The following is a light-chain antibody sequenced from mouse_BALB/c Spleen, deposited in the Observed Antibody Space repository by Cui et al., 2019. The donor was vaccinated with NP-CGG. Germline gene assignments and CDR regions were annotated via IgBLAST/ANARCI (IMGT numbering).Light chain of an antibody. Sequence: QAVVTQESALTTLPGETVTLTCRSSTGAVPTSNSANWVQDKPDHLFTGLIGGTNNRAPGVPARFSGSLIGDKAALTITGAQTEDEAIYFCALWYSNHWVFGGGAKLTVL. CDR3: ALWYSNHWV. V-gene: IGLV1*01. CDR2: GTN. CDR1: TGAVPTSNS. J-gene: IGLJ1*01.